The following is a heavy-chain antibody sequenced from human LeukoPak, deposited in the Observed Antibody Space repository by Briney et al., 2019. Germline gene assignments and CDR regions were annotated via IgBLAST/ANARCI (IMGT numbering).Heavy chain of an antibody. CDR2: ISTTNGDP. Sequence: ASITVSCKASAYPFTFNYIHWVRQPPGQGLEWIGWISTTNGDPHCAQNFQARVTMTRDTSITTAYMELSGLRYDDKAVYFCTVSFDYWGQGTLVTVSS. CDR1: AYPFTFNY. V-gene: IGHV1-2*02. CDR3: TVSFDY. J-gene: IGHJ4*02.